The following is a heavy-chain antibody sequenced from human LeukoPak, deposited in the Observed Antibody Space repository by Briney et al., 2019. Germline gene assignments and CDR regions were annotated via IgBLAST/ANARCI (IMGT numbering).Heavy chain of an antibody. CDR2: ITGSGTGDST. V-gene: IGHV3-23*01. D-gene: IGHD7-27*01. J-gene: IGHJ4*02. CDR3: AKDRGVTGNAYYFDS. CDR1: GFTFSTYA. Sequence: GGSLRLSCAASGFTFSTYAMSWVRQAPGKGLEWVSAITGSGTGDSTYYAASVKGRFTISRDNSKNTQYLQMNSLGAEDTAVYYCAKDRGVTGNAYYFDSWGQGTLVTVSS.